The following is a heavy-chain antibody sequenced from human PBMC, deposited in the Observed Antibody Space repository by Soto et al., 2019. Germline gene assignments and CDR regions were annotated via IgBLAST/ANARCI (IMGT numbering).Heavy chain of an antibody. J-gene: IGHJ5*02. CDR2: ISGSGGST. CDR1: GFTFSSYA. V-gene: IGHV3-23*01. Sequence: GSLRLSCAASGFTFSSYAMSWVRQAPGKGLEWVSAISGSGGSTYYADSVKGRFTISRDNSKNTLYLQIHSLRAEDTAVYYCAKQDIQLWSPCVSWGQGTLVTVSS. CDR3: AKQDIQLWSPCVS. D-gene: IGHD5-18*01.